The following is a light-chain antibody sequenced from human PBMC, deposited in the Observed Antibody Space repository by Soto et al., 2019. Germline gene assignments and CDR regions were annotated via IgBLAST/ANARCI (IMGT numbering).Light chain of an antibody. CDR2: GVY. CDR3: QHYNSYSEA. V-gene: IGKV3D-15*01. J-gene: IGKJ5*01. Sequence: EIVMTQSPPILSVSPGERATLSCRASQSVSSNLAWYQQKPGQAPRLLIYGVYTRAPGIPSRFSGSGSGTEFTLTISSLQPDDFATYYCQHYNSYSEAFGQGTRLEI. CDR1: QSVSSN.